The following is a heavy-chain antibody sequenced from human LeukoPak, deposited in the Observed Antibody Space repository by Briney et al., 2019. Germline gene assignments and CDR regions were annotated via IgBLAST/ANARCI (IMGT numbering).Heavy chain of an antibody. V-gene: IGHV4-59*01. D-gene: IGHD6-19*01. Sequence: SETLSLTCSVCGGSLSSYYWSWIRQPPGKGVEGIGYIYYSGTTNYNPCLKSRGTISVDTSKNQFSLKLSSVTAADTAVYYCARGSGWYFYWGQGTLVTVSS. J-gene: IGHJ4*02. CDR3: ARGSGWYFY. CDR2: IYYSGTT. CDR1: GGSLSSYY.